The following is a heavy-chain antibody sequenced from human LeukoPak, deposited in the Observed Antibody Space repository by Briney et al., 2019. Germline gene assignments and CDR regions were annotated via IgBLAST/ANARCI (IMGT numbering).Heavy chain of an antibody. V-gene: IGHV4-59*08. D-gene: IGHD3-22*01. J-gene: IGHJ2*01. CDR2: IYYSGSA. CDR1: GGSISSYY. CDR3: ARPWVDSSGYYPYWYFDL. Sequence: SETLSLTCTVSGGSISSYYWSWIRQPPGKGLEWIGYIYYSGSASYSPSLKSRVTISVDTSKNQFSLNLSSVTAADTAVYYCARPWVDSSGYYPYWYFDLWGRGTLVTVSS.